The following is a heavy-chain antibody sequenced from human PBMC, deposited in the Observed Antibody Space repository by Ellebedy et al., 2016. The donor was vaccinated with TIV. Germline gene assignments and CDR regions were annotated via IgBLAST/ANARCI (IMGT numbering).Heavy chain of an antibody. V-gene: IGHV3-7*03. J-gene: IGHJ4*02. CDR3: ARDPRIPDY. Sequence: GESLKISCAASEFTFTNHWMSWVRQAPGKGLEWVANINPDGSDTYHVDSVKGRFTMSRDNAKNTLYLQMNSLRAEDTAVYYCARDPRIPDYWGQGTLVTVSS. D-gene: IGHD2-21*01. CDR2: INPDGSDT. CDR1: EFTFTNHW.